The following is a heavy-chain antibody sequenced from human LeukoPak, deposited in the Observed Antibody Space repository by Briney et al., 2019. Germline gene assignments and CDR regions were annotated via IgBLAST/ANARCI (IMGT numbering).Heavy chain of an antibody. CDR3: ARGKRTYYAFWSGYYAVWFDP. CDR2: IYHSGST. D-gene: IGHD3-3*01. Sequence: SETLSLTCTVSGYSISSGYYWGWIRQPPGKGLEGIGSIYHSGSTYYNPSRKRRVSISINTSKNQFSLKLSSVTAADTAVYYCARGKRTYYAFWSGYYAVWFDPWGQGTLVTVSS. J-gene: IGHJ5*02. CDR1: GYSISSGYY. V-gene: IGHV4-38-2*02.